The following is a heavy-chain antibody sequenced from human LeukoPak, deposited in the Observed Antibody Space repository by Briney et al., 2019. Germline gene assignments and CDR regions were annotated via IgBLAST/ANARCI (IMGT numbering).Heavy chain of an antibody. J-gene: IGHJ4*02. CDR3: ARGLRVAVAGYYFDS. V-gene: IGHV4-4*07. Sequence: SETLSLTCPISGGSVRPFLWTWLRQSTAKELECIGRVSTSWTPYYNPSLKSRVSMSLDESNNQFSLRLNSVTPADTAVYYCARGLRVAVAGYYFDSWGPGILVTVPS. D-gene: IGHD6-19*01. CDR1: GGSVRPFL. CDR2: VSTSWTP.